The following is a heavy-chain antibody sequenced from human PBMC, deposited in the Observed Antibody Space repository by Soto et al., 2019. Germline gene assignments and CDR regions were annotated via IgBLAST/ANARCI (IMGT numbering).Heavy chain of an antibody. CDR1: GYTFTGYY. CDR2: INPNSGGT. V-gene: IGHV1-2*04. D-gene: IGHD1-26*01. CDR3: ARRILQSGSYPRGDDAFDI. Sequence: GASVKVSCKASGYTFTGYYMHWVRQAPGQGLEWMGWINPNSGGTNYAQKFQGWVTMTRDTSISTAYMELSRLRSDDTAVYYCARRILQSGSYPRGDDAFDIWGQGTMVTVSS. J-gene: IGHJ3*02.